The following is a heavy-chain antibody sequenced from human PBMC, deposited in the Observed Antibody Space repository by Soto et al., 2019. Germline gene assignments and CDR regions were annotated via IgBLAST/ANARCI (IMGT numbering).Heavy chain of an antibody. D-gene: IGHD6-13*01. CDR1: GLIFSSHA. CDR3: ANIPGISGNYGMDV. Sequence: GALRLSCTASGLIFSSHAMSWVRQAPGKGLEWVSAISGSGGTAYYADSVKGRFTMSRDNSKNTLFLQMNSLRGEDTAVYYCANIPGISGNYGMDVWGQGTTVTVSS. CDR2: ISGSGGTA. J-gene: IGHJ6*02. V-gene: IGHV3-23*01.